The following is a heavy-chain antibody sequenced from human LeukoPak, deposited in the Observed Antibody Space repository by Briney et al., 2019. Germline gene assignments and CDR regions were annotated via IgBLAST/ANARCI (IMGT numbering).Heavy chain of an antibody. CDR2: IYYSGRT. CDR1: GGSISGSSYC. V-gene: IGHV4-39*06. J-gene: IGHJ5*02. CDR3: AREGLRGRRYYDILTGPNWFDP. Sequence: PSETLSLTCSVSGGSISGSSYCWGWIRQPPGKGLEWIGSIYYSGRTHYNPSLKSRVTISIDTSKNQFPLKLSSVTAADTAVYYCAREGLRGRRYYDILTGPNWFDPWGQGTLVTVSS. D-gene: IGHD3-9*01.